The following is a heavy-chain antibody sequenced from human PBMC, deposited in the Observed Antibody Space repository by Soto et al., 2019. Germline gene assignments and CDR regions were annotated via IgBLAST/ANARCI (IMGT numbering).Heavy chain of an antibody. Sequence: PGWSLRLSCAASGFFFNTYAVHWVRQAPGKGLEWVAVISNDETKKYFADSVKGRVSISRDSSKNTVYLQMDSLRAEDTAVYYCARSIAVAGLDYWGPGTLVTVSS. CDR1: GFFFNTYA. CDR3: ARSIAVAGLDY. V-gene: IGHV3-30-3*01. CDR2: ISNDETKK. D-gene: IGHD6-19*01. J-gene: IGHJ4*02.